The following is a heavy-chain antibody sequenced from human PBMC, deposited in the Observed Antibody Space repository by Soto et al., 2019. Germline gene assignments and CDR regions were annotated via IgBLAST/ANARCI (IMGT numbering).Heavy chain of an antibody. D-gene: IGHD1-1*01. CDR1: GDSVSSNSVA. CDR2: TYYGSKWYN. Sequence: SQTLSLTXAISGDSVSSNSVAWNWIRQPPSRGLEWLGRTYYGSKWYNDYAVSVKSRITINPDTSKNQFSLQLNSVAPEDTAVYYCARGYLRAGFDIWGQGTVVTVS. J-gene: IGHJ3*02. CDR3: ARGYLRAGFDI. V-gene: IGHV6-1*01.